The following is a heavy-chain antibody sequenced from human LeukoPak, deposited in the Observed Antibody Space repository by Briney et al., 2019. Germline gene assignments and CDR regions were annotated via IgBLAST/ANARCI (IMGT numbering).Heavy chain of an antibody. CDR2: INPNSGGT. V-gene: IGHV1-2*02. D-gene: IGHD2-8*01. CDR3: ARDSDHDTKSP. CDR1: GYTFTAYY. J-gene: IGHJ5*02. Sequence: GASVKVSCKASGYTFTAYYIHWLRQAPGQGLEWMGWINPNSGGTNYAQKFQGRVTMTRDTSISTAYMELSRLRSDDTAVYYCARDSDHDTKSPWGQGTLVTVSS.